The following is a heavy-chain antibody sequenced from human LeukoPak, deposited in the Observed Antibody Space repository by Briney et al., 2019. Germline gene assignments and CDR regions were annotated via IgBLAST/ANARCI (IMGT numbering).Heavy chain of an antibody. CDR3: ARMEWELLWFDP. CDR1: GYTFTSYG. V-gene: IGHV1-18*01. J-gene: IGHJ5*02. CDR2: ISAYNGNT. Sequence: ASVKVSCKASGYTFTSYGISWVRQAPGQGPEWMGWISAYNGNTNYAQKLQGRVTMTTDTSTSTAYMELRSLRSDDTAVYYCARMEWELLWFDPWGQGTLVTVSS. D-gene: IGHD1-26*01.